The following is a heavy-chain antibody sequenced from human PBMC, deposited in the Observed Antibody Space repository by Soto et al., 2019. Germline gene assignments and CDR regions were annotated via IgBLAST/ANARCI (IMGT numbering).Heavy chain of an antibody. CDR3: ARENGHPGHNYAMDV. D-gene: IGHD2-8*01. Sequence: LRLSCAASGFSFSAYYMSWIRQAPGKGLEWVSYISFNGDVTRYSDSVEGRFTVSRDNAKKSLYLQMNSLRVEDTAVYYCARENGHPGHNYAMDVWGQGTTVTVS. CDR2: ISFNGDVT. V-gene: IGHV3-11*01. CDR1: GFSFSAYY. J-gene: IGHJ6*02.